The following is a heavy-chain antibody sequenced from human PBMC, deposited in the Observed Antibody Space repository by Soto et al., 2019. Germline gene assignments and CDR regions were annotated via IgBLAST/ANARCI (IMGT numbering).Heavy chain of an antibody. CDR3: ARVDYGDYRPGYFDY. D-gene: IGHD4-17*01. Sequence: QVQLQQWGAGLLKPSETLSLTCAVYGGSFSGYYWSWIRQPPGKGLEWIGEINQSGSTNYNPSLKSRVNISVDTSKNRFSLKLSSVTAADTAVYYCARVDYGDYRPGYFDYWGQGTLVTVSS. CDR2: INQSGST. CDR1: GGSFSGYY. V-gene: IGHV4-34*01. J-gene: IGHJ4*02.